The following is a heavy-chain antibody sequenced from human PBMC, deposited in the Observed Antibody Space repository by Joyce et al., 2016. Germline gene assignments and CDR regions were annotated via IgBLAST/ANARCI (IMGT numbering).Heavy chain of an antibody. CDR2: MRSKANGDAK. J-gene: IGHJ6*02. CDR1: GFTLSGSS. D-gene: IGHD3-3*01. V-gene: IGHV3-73*02. CDR3: SNYDLWSGYSPSRDV. Sequence: EVQLVESGGGLVQPGGSLKLSCAVSGFTLSGSSVHWVRQAYGKGVEGGGRMRSKANGDAKGYAAAVKGRFSISRDDSKNTAYLQMNSLKTEDTAVYYCSNYDLWSGYSPSRDVWGQGSTVTVSS.